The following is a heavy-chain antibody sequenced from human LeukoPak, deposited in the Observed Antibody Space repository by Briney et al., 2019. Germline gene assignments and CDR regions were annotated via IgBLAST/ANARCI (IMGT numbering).Heavy chain of an antibody. CDR3: ARDILPHYGSAEDNWFDP. D-gene: IGHD3-10*01. V-gene: IGHV1-69*04. CDR2: IIPILGIA. Sequence: SVKVSCKASGGTFSSYAISWVRQAPGQGLEWMGRIIPILGIANYAQKFQGRVTITADKSTSTAYMELSSLRSEDTAVYYCARDILPHYGSAEDNWFDPWGQGTLVTVSS. CDR1: GGTFSSYA. J-gene: IGHJ5*02.